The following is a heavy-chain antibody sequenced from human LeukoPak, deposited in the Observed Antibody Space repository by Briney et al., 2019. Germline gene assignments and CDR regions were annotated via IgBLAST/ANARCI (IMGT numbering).Heavy chain of an antibody. V-gene: IGHV3-30-3*01. CDR2: ISYDGSNK. CDR1: GFTFSSYA. Sequence: PGGSLRLSCAASGFTFSSYAMHWVRQAPGKGLEWVAVISYDGSNKYYADSVKGRFTISRDNSKNTLYLQMNSLRAEDTAVYYCASQQSFHYYYMDVWGKGTTVTVSS. D-gene: IGHD2/OR15-2a*01. J-gene: IGHJ6*03. CDR3: ASQQSFHYYYMDV.